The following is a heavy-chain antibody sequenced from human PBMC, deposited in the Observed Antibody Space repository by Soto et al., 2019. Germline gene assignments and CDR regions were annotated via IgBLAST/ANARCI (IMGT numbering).Heavy chain of an antibody. D-gene: IGHD2-2*01. CDR2: LDAEDGET. CDR1: GYSLSDLS. CDR3: ATLPRTIERTPAAIWGFDS. V-gene: IGHV1-24*01. J-gene: IGHJ4*02. Sequence: QVQLEQSGAEVRKPGASVKVSCKVSGYSLSDLSIHWVRQAPGKGLEWMGGLDAEDGETIYAQKHQRRGTRTEDTSTDTASMELSSLTSEDTAMYYCATLPRTIERTPAAIWGFDSWGQGTLVTVSS.